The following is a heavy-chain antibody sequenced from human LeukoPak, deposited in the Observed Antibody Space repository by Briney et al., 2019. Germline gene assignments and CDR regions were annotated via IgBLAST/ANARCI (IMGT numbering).Heavy chain of an antibody. Sequence: ASVKVSCKVSGYTLTELSMHWVRQAPGQGLEWMGWINSNSGGTNYAQKFQGRVTMTRDTSISTAYMELSRLRSDDTAVYYCARGDIVVLPAGIPHNWFDPWGQGTLVTVSS. D-gene: IGHD2-2*02. J-gene: IGHJ5*02. CDR3: ARGDIVVLPAGIPHNWFDP. CDR1: GYTLTELS. V-gene: IGHV1-2*02. CDR2: INSNSGGT.